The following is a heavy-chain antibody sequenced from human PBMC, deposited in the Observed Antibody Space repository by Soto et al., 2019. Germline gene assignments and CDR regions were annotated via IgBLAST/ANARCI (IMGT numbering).Heavy chain of an antibody. CDR3: ARDKGNGYCSSTSCYHNWFDP. CDR2: IIPIFGTA. J-gene: IGHJ5*02. Sequence: QVQLVQSGAEVKKPGSSVKVSCKASGGTFSSYAISWVRQAPGQGLEWMGGIIPIFGTANYAQKFQGRVTITAEESTSTAYMELSSLSSEDTAVYYCARDKGNGYCSSTSCYHNWFDPWGQGTLVTVSS. D-gene: IGHD2-2*01. CDR1: GGTFSSYA. V-gene: IGHV1-69*01.